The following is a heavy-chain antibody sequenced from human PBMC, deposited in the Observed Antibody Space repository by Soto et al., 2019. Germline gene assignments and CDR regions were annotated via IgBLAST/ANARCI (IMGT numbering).Heavy chain of an antibody. V-gene: IGHV3-23*01. D-gene: IGHD2-2*01. Sequence: VGSRRLSCAASGFTFSSYAMSWVRQSPGKGLEWVSAISGSGGSTYYADSVKGRFTISRDNSKNTLYLQMNRLRAEDTAVYYCAKDPYTTRYQLLYYFDYWGQGTLVTVSS. CDR2: ISGSGGST. J-gene: IGHJ4*02. CDR3: AKDPYTTRYQLLYYFDY. CDR1: GFTFSSYA.